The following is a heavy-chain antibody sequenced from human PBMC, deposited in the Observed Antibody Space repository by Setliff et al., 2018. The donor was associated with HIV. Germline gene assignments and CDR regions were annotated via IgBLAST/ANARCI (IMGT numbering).Heavy chain of an antibody. CDR2: IYHSGST. J-gene: IGHJ4*02. Sequence: PSETLSLTCAVSGGSITSSNWWSWVRQPPGKGLEWIGEIYHSGSTNYNPSLKSRLTISVDKSNNQFSLRLSSVTAADTAVYYCARDYKGDGYSAYDAYCFDSWGQGTLVTVSS. D-gene: IGHD5-12*01. CDR3: ARDYKGDGYSAYDAYCFDS. CDR1: GGSITSSNW. V-gene: IGHV4-4*02.